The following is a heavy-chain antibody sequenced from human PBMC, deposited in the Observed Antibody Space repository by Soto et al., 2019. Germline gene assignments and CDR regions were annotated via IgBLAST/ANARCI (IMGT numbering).Heavy chain of an antibody. Sequence: ASVKVSCKASGYIFTDYHLRWVRQAPGQGLEYMGWINPNTGGTKYSQRFQGRVTMTGGTLLLNWLTSDDTAVYYCARSLSTIGARLDYWGQGTLVTVSS. CDR3: ARSLSTIGARLDY. D-gene: IGHD6-6*01. V-gene: IGHV1-2*02. CDR1: GYIFTDYH. CDR2: INPNTGGT. J-gene: IGHJ4*01.